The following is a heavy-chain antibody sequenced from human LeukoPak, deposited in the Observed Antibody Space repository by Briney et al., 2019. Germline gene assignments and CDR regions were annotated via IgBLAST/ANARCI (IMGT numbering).Heavy chain of an antibody. CDR1: GFTFSSYA. Sequence: PGGSLRLSCAASGFTFSSYAMSWVRQAPGKGLEWVSVICGSDGSTYYADSVKGRFTISRDNSKNTLYLQMNSLRAEDTAVFYCAKPRGEEWLVGLYDAFDIWGQGTMVTVSS. V-gene: IGHV3-23*01. CDR3: AKPRGEEWLVGLYDAFDI. J-gene: IGHJ3*02. D-gene: IGHD6-19*01. CDR2: ICGSDGST.